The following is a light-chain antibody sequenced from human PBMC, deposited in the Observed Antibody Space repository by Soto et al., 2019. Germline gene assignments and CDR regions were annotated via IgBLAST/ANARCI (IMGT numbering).Light chain of an antibody. V-gene: IGKV3-20*01. CDR2: GAS. Sequence: EIVLTQSPGTLSLSPGERATLSCRASQSVSSSYLAWYQQKPGQAPRLLIYGASSRATGIPDRFSVSASGTDFTLTISRLEPEDVAVYYCQHYGTSALFGPGTKVDIK. CDR3: QHYGTSAL. J-gene: IGKJ3*01. CDR1: QSVSSSY.